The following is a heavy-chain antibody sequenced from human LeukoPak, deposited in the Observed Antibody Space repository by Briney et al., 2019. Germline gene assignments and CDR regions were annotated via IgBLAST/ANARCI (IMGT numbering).Heavy chain of an antibody. CDR2: IYYSGST. J-gene: IGHJ4*02. CDR3: ARLHYYDSSGYYPDLDY. CDR1: GGSISSGGYY. Sequence: SQTLSLTCTVSGGSISSGGYYWSWIRQHPGTGLEWIEYIYYSGSTYYNPSLKSRVTISVDTSKNQFSLKLSSVTAADTAVYYCARLHYYDSSGYYPDLDYWGQGTLVTVSS. V-gene: IGHV4-31*03. D-gene: IGHD3-22*01.